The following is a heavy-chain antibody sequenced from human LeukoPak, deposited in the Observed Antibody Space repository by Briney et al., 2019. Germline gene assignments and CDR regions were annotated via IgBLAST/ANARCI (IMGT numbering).Heavy chain of an antibody. CDR3: ARADSLVNMDV. J-gene: IGHJ6*02. D-gene: IGHD2-15*01. Sequence: PGGSLRLSCAASGFTFSGSAMSWVRQAPGEGLEWVSLISYSGANSYYTDSVRGRFTISRDNSKDTLFLQMNSLRAEDTAIYYCARADSLVNMDVWGQGTTVTVSS. V-gene: IGHV3-23*01. CDR1: GFTFSGSA. CDR2: ISYSGANS.